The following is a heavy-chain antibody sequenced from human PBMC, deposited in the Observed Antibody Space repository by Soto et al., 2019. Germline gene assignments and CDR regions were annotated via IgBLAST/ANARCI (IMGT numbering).Heavy chain of an antibody. Sequence: GSLRLSCAVSGFTFNSYSMNWVRQAPGKGLEWVSSISSFSNYMYYTDSVKGRFTISRDNARNSLYLQMNSLKTEDTAVYYFAIELRYFDWLFPPPWYGMDVWGQGTTVTVSS. V-gene: IGHV3-21*04. D-gene: IGHD3-9*01. CDR1: GFTFNSYS. J-gene: IGHJ6*02. CDR3: AIELRYFDWLFPPPWYGMDV. CDR2: ISSFSNYM.